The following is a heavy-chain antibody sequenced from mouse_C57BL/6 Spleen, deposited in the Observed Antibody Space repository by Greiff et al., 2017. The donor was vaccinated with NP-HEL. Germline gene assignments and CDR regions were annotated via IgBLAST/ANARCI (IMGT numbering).Heavy chain of an antibody. J-gene: IGHJ3*01. Sequence: VQLKESGPVLVKPGASVKMSCKASGYTFTDYYMNWVKQSHGKSLEWIGVINPYNGGTSYNQKFKGKATLTVDKSSSTAYMELNSLTSEDSAVYYCARDWDGIFAYWGQGTLVTVSA. D-gene: IGHD4-1*01. CDR3: ARDWDGIFAY. CDR1: GYTFTDYY. V-gene: IGHV1-19*01. CDR2: INPYNGGT.